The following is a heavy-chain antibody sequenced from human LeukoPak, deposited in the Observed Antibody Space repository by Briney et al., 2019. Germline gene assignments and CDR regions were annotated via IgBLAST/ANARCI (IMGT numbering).Heavy chain of an antibody. CDR2: ISSGGTYE. V-gene: IGHV3-30*01. CDR3: ARDSTYYYDSGSSGPHYFDN. J-gene: IGHJ4*02. CDR1: GFTFSNYA. Sequence: GGSLRLSCAASGFTFSNYAVHWVRQAPGKGLEWVSLISSGGTYEYFADSVKGRFTISRDNSKNTLYLQLNSLRAEDTAVYYCARDSTYYYDSGSSGPHYFDNWGQGTLVTVSS. D-gene: IGHD3-10*01.